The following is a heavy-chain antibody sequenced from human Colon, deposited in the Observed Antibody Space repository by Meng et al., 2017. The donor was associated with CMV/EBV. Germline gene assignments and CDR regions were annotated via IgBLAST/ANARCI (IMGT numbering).Heavy chain of an antibody. D-gene: IGHD2-2*01. J-gene: IGHJ6*02. CDR2: IYNDESKK. CDR1: GFIFSVYD. Sequence: GGSLRLSCAASGFIFSVYDMHWVRQAPGKGLEWVSVIYNDESKKYYADSVKGRFTISRDNSKNTSSLQMNSLRAEDTAIYYCAKDQVVPAYFGMDVWGQGTTVTVSS. V-gene: IGHV3-33*03. CDR3: AKDQVVPAYFGMDV.